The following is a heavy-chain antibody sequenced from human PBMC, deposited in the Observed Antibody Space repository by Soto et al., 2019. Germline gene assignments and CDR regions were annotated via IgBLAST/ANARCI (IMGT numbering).Heavy chain of an antibody. CDR3: AIEWERPNYYGMDV. CDR2: IYSGGST. J-gene: IGHJ6*02. V-gene: IGHV3-53*01. CDR1: GFTVSSNY. D-gene: IGHD1-26*01. Sequence: EVQLVESGGGLIQPGGSLRLSCAASGFTVSSNYMSWVHQAPGKGLEWVSVIYSGGSTYYADSVKGRFTISRDNAKNTVHLQMNSLRAEDTAVYYCAIEWERPNYYGMDVWGQGSTVTVSS.